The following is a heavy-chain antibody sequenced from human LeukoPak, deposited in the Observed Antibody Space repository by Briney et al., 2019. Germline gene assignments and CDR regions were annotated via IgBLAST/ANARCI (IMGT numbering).Heavy chain of an antibody. CDR2: IKQDGSAK. D-gene: IGHD2-15*01. CDR1: GFIFTGYF. V-gene: IGHV3-7*03. Sequence: GGSLRLSCAASGFIFTGYFMSWARQAPGKGLEWVANIKQDGSAKPYVDSVKGRFTISRDNAKNSLFLQMNSLRAEDTAVYYCARDNGWSADFWGQGTLVTVSS. CDR3: ARDNGWSADF. J-gene: IGHJ4*02.